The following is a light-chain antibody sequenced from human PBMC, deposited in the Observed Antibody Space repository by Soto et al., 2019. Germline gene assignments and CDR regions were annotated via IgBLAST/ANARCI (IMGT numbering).Light chain of an antibody. J-gene: IGLJ3*02. V-gene: IGLV1-36*01. CDR2: YDD. Sequence: QSVLTQPPSLSEAPRQRVTISCSGSRSNIGENAVNWYQQFPGKAPKLLIYYDDLLPSGVSDRFSGSKSGTSASLAISGLQSEDEADYYCAAWDNSLNGWVFGGWTKLTVL. CDR1: RSNIGENA. CDR3: AAWDNSLNGWV.